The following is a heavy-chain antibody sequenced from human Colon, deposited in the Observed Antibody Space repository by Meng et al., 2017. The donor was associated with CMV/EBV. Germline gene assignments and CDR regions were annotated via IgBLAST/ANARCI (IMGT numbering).Heavy chain of an antibody. Sequence: CTVSGGSISSSSYYWGWIRQPPGKGLEWIGSIYYSGSTYYNPSLKSRVTISVDTSKNQFSLKLSSVTAADTAVYYCARHGGSYFDYWGQGTLVTVSS. D-gene: IGHD1-26*01. CDR2: IYYSGST. CDR1: GGSISSSSYY. CDR3: ARHGGSYFDY. V-gene: IGHV4-39*01. J-gene: IGHJ4*02.